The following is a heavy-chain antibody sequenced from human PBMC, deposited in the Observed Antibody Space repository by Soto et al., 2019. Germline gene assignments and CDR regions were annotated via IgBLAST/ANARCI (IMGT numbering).Heavy chain of an antibody. Sequence: SATLSLTCTVSGGSISSGGYYWSWISQHPGKGLEWILYIYYSGSTNYNPSLKSRVTISVDTSKNQFSLKLSSVTAADTAVYYCARVGYYDSSGYYWDDYYYGMDVWGQGTTVTVSS. D-gene: IGHD3-22*01. CDR3: ARVGYYDSSGYYWDDYYYGMDV. CDR2: IYYSGST. J-gene: IGHJ6*02. CDR1: GGSISSGGYY. V-gene: IGHV4-31*03.